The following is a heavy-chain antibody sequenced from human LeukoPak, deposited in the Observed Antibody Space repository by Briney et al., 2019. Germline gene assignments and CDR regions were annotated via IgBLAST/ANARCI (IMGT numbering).Heavy chain of an antibody. CDR2: MNPNSGNT. J-gene: IGHJ6*03. D-gene: IGHD1-20*01. CDR3: ARAITYYYYMDV. V-gene: IGHV1-8*03. Sequence: ASVKVSCKASGYTFTSYDINWVRQATGQGLEWMGWMNPNSGNTGYAQKFQGRVTITRNTSISTAYMELSSLRSEDTAVYYCARAITYYYYMDVWGKGTTVTISS. CDR1: GYTFTSYD.